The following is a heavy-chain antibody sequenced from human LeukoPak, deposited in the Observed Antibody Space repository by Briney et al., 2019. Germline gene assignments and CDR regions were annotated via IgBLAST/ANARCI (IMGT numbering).Heavy chain of an antibody. CDR2: INVSGDI. J-gene: IGHJ4*02. D-gene: IGHD1-14*01. CDR1: EFTFSLYA. Sequence: PGGSLRLSCAASEFTFSLYAMNWVCQAPGKGLEWVSYINVSGDIHYADSVRGRFTISRDNAKNTLYLQMNSLRAEDTAVYYCARDTFQPGRIDCWGQGTLVIVSS. V-gene: IGHV3-69-1*01. CDR3: ARDTFQPGRIDC.